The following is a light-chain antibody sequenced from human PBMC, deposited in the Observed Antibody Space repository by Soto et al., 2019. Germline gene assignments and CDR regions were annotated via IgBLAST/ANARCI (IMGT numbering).Light chain of an antibody. CDR3: QQYGGSPRT. CDR2: GAS. CDR1: QSINSF. V-gene: IGKV3-20*01. Sequence: EIVLTQSPGTLSLSPGEGATLSCRASQSINSFLAWYQQRRGQAPRLLIHGASNRATGIPDRFSGSGSGPDFTLTIRRMETEDFAVYYCQQYGGSPRTFGQGTKVDIK. J-gene: IGKJ1*01.